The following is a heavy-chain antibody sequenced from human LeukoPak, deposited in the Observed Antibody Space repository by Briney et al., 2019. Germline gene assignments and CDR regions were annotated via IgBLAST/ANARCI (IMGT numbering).Heavy chain of an antibody. CDR2: FDPEDGET. V-gene: IGHV1-24*01. J-gene: IGHJ4*02. CDR3: ARDRRLRWPQWVFWYFDY. Sequence: ASVKVSCKVSGYTLTELSMHWVRQAPGKGLEWMGGFDPEDGETIYAQKFQGRVTMTRDMSTSTVYMELSSLRSEDTAVYYCARDRRLRWPQWVFWYFDYWGQGTLVTVSS. CDR1: GYTLTELS. D-gene: IGHD4-23*01.